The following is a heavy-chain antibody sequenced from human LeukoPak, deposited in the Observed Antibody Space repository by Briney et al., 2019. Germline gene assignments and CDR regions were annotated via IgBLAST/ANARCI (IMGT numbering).Heavy chain of an antibody. J-gene: IGHJ6*03. V-gene: IGHV3-30*04. CDR2: ISYDGSNK. Sequence: PGRSLRLSCAASGFTFSSYAMHWVRQAPGKGLEWVAVISYDGSNKYYADSVKGRFTTSRDNSKNTLYLQMNSLRAEDTAVYYCALGSNYYYMDVWGKGTTVTVSS. D-gene: IGHD2-15*01. CDR3: ALGSNYYYMDV. CDR1: GFTFSSYA.